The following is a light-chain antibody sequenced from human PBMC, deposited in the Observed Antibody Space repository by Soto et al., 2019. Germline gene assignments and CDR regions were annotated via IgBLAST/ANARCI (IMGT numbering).Light chain of an antibody. V-gene: IGKV1-5*03. CDR1: QSISSW. CDR3: QQYDSFSRT. CDR2: KAS. J-gene: IGKJ1*01. Sequence: DIQMTQSPSTLSASVGDRVTITCRASQSISSWLAWYQQKPGKASKLLIYKASSLEGGVPSRFSGSGSGTEFTLTVSSLQPDDFATYYCQQYDSFSRTFGQGTKVEIK.